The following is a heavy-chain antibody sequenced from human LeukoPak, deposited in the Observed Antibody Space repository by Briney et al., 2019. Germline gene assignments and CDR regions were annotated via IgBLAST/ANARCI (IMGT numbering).Heavy chain of an antibody. V-gene: IGHV4-34*01. Sequence: SETLSLTCAVYGGSFSDYYWSWIRQPPGKGLEWIGEINHSGSTNYNPSLKSRVTISVDTSKNQFSLKLSSVTAADTAVYYCARGRRFSLFCLDIWGQGTMVTVSS. CDR3: ARGRRFSLFCLDI. CDR1: GGSFSDYY. CDR2: INHSGST. D-gene: IGHD2/OR15-2a*01. J-gene: IGHJ3*02.